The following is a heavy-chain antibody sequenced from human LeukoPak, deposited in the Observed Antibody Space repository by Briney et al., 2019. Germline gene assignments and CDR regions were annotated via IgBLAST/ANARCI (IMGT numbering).Heavy chain of an antibody. D-gene: IGHD3-10*01. CDR1: GGSISSSNW. Sequence: SGTLSLTCAVSGGSISSSNWWSWVRQPPGKGLEWIGEIYHSGSTNYNPSLKSRVTISVDKSKNQFSLKLTSVTAADTAVYYCARAPDFSAGTDAFDIWGQGTLVTVSS. CDR3: ARAPDFSAGTDAFDI. CDR2: IYHSGST. J-gene: IGHJ3*02. V-gene: IGHV4-4*02.